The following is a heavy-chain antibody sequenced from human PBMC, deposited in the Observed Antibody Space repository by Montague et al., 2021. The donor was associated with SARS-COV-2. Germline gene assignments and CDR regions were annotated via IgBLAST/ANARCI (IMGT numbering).Heavy chain of an antibody. J-gene: IGHJ4*01. CDR3: ASGGLAINMIVVLITHGNYYFDD. V-gene: IGHV4-34*01. CDR1: GGSISDYN. CDR2: INHSGST. D-gene: IGHD3-22*01. Sequence: SETLSLTCAVYGGSISDYNWSWIRQPPGKGLEWIGEINHSGSTNYNPSLKSRVTISVDTSKNQFSPKLNSVTAADTAVYYCASGGLAINMIVVLITHGNYYFDDWGHGTLVTVSS.